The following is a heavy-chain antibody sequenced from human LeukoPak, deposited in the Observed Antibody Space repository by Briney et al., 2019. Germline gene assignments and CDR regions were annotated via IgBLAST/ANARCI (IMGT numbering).Heavy chain of an antibody. CDR3: ARPTYYYDSSGYSLDY. D-gene: IGHD3-22*01. J-gene: IGHJ4*02. CDR2: IYPGDSDT. Sequence: GESLKISCKGSGYSFTTYWIGWVRQMPGKGLEWMGIIYPGDSDTRYSPSFQGHVTISADKSISTAYLQWSSLKASDTAMYYCARPTYYYDSSGYSLDYWGQGTLVTVSS. CDR1: GYSFTTYW. V-gene: IGHV5-51*01.